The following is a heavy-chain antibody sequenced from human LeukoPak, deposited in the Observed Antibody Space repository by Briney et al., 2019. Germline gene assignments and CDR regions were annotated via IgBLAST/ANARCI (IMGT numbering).Heavy chain of an antibody. CDR1: GLTVSNIW. CDR2: IYSGGST. D-gene: IGHD3-16*01. V-gene: IGHV3-53*01. Sequence: GGSLRLSCAVSGLTVSNIWMNWVRQAPGKGLEWVSVIYSGGSTYYADSVKGRFTISRDNSKNTLYLQMNSLRAEDTAVYYCARERWGRYFDYWGQGTLVTVSS. CDR3: ARERWGRYFDY. J-gene: IGHJ4*02.